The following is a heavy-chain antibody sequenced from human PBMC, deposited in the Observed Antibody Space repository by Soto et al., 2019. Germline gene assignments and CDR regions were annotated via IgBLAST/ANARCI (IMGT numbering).Heavy chain of an antibody. CDR1: GYTLTRYS. J-gene: IGHJ4*02. Sequence: ASVKVSCKASGYTLTRYSIHWVRQAPGQRLEWMGWINAGNGNTKFSQRLQGRVTMTTDTSTSTAYMELRSLRSDDTAVYYCARVIAAAADFDYWGQGTLVTVS. D-gene: IGHD6-13*01. CDR3: ARVIAAAADFDY. V-gene: IGHV1-3*01. CDR2: INAGNGNT.